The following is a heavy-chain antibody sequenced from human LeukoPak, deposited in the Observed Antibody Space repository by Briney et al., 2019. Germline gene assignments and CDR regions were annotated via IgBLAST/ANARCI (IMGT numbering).Heavy chain of an antibody. J-gene: IGHJ6*04. V-gene: IGHV1-69*02. CDR2: IIPILGIA. CDR1: GGTFSSYT. D-gene: IGHD2-2*01. CDR3: ARQRIGLPAAKAFSWGSQKYYYYYGMDV. Sequence: ASVKVSCKASGGTFSSYTISWVRQAPGQGLEWMGRIIPILGIANYAQKFQGRVTITADKSTSTAYMELSSLRSEDTAVYYCARQRIGLPAAKAFSWGSQKYYYYYGMDVWGKGTTVTVSS.